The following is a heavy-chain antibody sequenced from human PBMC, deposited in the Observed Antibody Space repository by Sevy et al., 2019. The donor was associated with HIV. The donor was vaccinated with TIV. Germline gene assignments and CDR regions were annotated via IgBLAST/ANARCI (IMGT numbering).Heavy chain of an antibody. CDR3: ERAMPGIYDSGGYYGPASGDY. CDR2: IYHSGST. D-gene: IGHD3-22*01. J-gene: IGHJ4*02. Sequence: SETLSLTCAVSGYSISSGYYWGWIRQPPGKGLEWIGSIYHSGSTYYNPSLKSRVTISVDTSKNQFSLKLSSVTAADTAVYYWERAMPGIYDSGGYYGPASGDYWGQGTLVTVSS. V-gene: IGHV4-38-2*01. CDR1: GYSISSGYY.